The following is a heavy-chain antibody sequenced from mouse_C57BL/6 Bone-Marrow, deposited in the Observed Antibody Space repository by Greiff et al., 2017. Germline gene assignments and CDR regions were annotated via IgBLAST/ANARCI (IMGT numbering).Heavy chain of an antibody. CDR1: GYTFTSYW. CDR2: INPSNGGT. J-gene: IGHJ1*03. V-gene: IGHV1-53*01. D-gene: IGHD1-1*01. CDR3: ARDYYYGSSYGDFDV. Sequence: QVQLKQSGTELVKPGASVKLSCKASGYTFTSYWMHWVKQRPGQGLEWIGNINPSNGGTNYNEKFKSKATLTVDKSSSTAYMHLSSLTSEDSAVYYCARDYYYGSSYGDFDVWGTGTTVTVSS.